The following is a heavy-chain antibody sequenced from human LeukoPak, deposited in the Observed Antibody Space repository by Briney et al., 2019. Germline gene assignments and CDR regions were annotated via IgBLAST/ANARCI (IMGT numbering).Heavy chain of an antibody. CDR3: ARDRRRELLHAFDI. J-gene: IGHJ3*02. CDR1: GGTISRYF. D-gene: IGHD1-26*01. CDR2: IDYSGST. Sequence: SETLSLTCTVSGGTISRYFWSWIRQPPGKGLEWIAYIDYSGSTNYSPSLKSRLTISLDASKNQFSLKLSSVTAADTAVYYCARDRRRELLHAFDIWGQGTMVTVSS. V-gene: IGHV4-59*01.